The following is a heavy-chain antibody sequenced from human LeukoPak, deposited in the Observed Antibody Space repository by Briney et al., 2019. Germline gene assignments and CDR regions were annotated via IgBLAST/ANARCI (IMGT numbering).Heavy chain of an antibody. CDR2: ISDSGSKT. CDR1: GFTFSTYA. Sequence: GGSLRLSCAASGFTFSTYAMTWVRQAPGKGLEWVSAISDSGSKTHYADSVKGRFTISRDNSKNTVYPQMNSLRAEDTALYYCAKDWSCDYWGQGTLVTVSS. V-gene: IGHV3-23*01. J-gene: IGHJ4*02. CDR3: AKDWSCDY. D-gene: IGHD1-26*01.